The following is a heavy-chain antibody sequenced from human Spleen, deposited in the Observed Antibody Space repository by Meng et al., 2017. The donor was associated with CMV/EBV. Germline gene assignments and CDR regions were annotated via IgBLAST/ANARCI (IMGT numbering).Heavy chain of an antibody. CDR1: GFTFSSYG. D-gene: IGHD3-3*01. CDR2: IWFDGSNK. J-gene: IGHJ4*02. CDR3: ARDVGFWSGHYYAPDY. V-gene: IGHV3-33*01. Sequence: SGFTFSSYGIHWVRQSPGKGLEWVALIWFDGSNKYYADSVKGRFTLSRDNLKKTVNLQMNSLRAEDTAVYYCARDVGFWSGHYYAPDYWGQGTLVTVSS.